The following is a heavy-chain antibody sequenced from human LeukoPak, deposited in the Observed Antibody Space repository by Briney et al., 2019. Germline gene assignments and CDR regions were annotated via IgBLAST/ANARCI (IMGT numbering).Heavy chain of an antibody. CDR1: GGSISCYY. Sequence: SETLSLTCTVSGGSISCYYWSWIRQPPGKGLEWIGYIYYSGSTNYKPSLKSRVTISVDTSKNQFSLKVNSVTAADTAVYYCARRYAQSPNWFDPWGQGILVTVSS. CDR3: ARRYAQSPNWFDP. CDR2: IYYSGST. V-gene: IGHV4-59*01. D-gene: IGHD2-15*01. J-gene: IGHJ5*02.